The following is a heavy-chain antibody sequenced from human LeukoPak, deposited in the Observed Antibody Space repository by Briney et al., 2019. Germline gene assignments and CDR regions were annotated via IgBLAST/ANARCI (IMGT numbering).Heavy chain of an antibody. CDR2: IYYSGST. V-gene: IGHV4-59*01. J-gene: IGHJ4*02. CDR3: ARANYFDF. Sequence: PSETLSLTSSVSGGSISTYYWSWIRRPPGKGLEWIGNIYYSGSTNYNPSLKSRVTISVDTSKNQFSLKLSSVTAADTAVYYCARANYFDFWGQGTLVTVSS. CDR1: GGSISTYY.